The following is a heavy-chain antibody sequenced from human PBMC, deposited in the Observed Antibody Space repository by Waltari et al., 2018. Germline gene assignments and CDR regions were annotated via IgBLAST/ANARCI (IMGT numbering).Heavy chain of an antibody. D-gene: IGHD1-26*01. CDR2: MSSSRDYI. Sequence: EVQLVESGGGLVHPGGSLRLSCAASGFTFSIHGMNWVRQAPGKGLEWLSYMSSSRDYIYYVYCVKGLFTISRTNANNSLYRQMSSLGDEDTSVYYCARAREMGDYWGHGTLVNVSS. CDR1: GFTFSIHG. J-gene: IGHJ4*01. V-gene: IGHV3-48*02. CDR3: ARAREMGDY.